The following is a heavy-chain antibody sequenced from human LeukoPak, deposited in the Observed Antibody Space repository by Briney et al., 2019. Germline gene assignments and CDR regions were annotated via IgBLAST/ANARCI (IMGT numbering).Heavy chain of an antibody. D-gene: IGHD4-17*01. V-gene: IGHV1-46*01. Sequence: GASVEVSCKAFGFTFTDYCMHRLRQAPGQGLEWMGEMSPSGGRTSYAQKFQGRVTMTRDTSTSTVYMELTSLSSEDTAVYYCARDHDYGDYEGPAAFDSWGPGTLVTVSS. CDR1: GFTFTDYC. CDR3: ARDHDYGDYEGPAAFDS. J-gene: IGHJ4*02. CDR2: MSPSGGRT.